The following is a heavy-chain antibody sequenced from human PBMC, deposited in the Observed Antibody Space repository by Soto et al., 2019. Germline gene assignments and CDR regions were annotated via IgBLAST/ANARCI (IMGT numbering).Heavy chain of an antibody. V-gene: IGHV4-59*01. CDR1: GGSISSNY. CDR3: ARYRREAVAGYTLDN. D-gene: IGHD6-13*01. Sequence: LFLTCTVSGGSISSNYCTWIRQPPGKGLEWIGYVYNSGSTNYNPSLKSRVTISEDTSKSQFSLKVNSMTAADTAVYYCARYRREAVAGYTLDNWGQGILVTVLL. J-gene: IGHJ4*02. CDR2: VYNSGST.